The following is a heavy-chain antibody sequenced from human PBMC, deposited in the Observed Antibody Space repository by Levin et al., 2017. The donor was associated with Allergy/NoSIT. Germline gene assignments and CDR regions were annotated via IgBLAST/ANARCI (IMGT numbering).Heavy chain of an antibody. Sequence: ASVKVSCKASGYTFTSYYMHWVRQAPGQGLEWMGIINPSGGSTSYAQKFQGRVTMTRDTSTSTVYMELSSLRSEDTAVYYCARAAAYSSGWYVVGSGDAFDIWGQGTMVTVSS. D-gene: IGHD6-19*01. CDR2: INPSGGST. CDR3: ARAAAYSSGWYVVGSGDAFDI. J-gene: IGHJ3*02. CDR1: GYTFTSYY. V-gene: IGHV1-46*01.